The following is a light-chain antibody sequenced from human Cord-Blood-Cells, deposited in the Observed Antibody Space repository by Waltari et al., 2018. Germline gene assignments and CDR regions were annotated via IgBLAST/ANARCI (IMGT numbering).Light chain of an antibody. V-gene: IGLV2-8*01. Sequence: QSALTQPPSASGSSGPSVPISCTGTRSEVGGFNYVPWYQQHPGKAPKLMIYEVSKRHSGVPDRFSGSKAGNTASLTVSGLQAEDEADYYCSSYAGSNNLVFGGGTKLTVL. CDR2: EVS. CDR1: RSEVGGFNY. J-gene: IGLJ2*01. CDR3: SSYAGSNNLV.